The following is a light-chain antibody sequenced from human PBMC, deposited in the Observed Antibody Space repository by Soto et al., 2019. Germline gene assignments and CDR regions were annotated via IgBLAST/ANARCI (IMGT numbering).Light chain of an antibody. Sequence: QLVLTQSSSASASLGSSVKLTCTLSSGHSSYIIAWHQQQPGKAPRYLMKLEGSGSYNKGSGVPDRFSGSSSGADRYLTISNLQSEDEPDYYCETWDSNTRVFGTGTKLTVL. CDR1: SGHSSYI. V-gene: IGLV4-60*03. CDR2: LEGSGSY. CDR3: ETWDSNTRV. J-gene: IGLJ1*01.